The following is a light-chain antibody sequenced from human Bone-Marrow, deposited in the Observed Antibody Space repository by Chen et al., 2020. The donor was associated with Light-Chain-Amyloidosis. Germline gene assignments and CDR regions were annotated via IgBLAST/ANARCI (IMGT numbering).Light chain of an antibody. CDR1: SSDVGGYNY. Sequence: QSALTQPASVSGSPGQSITIPCTGTSSDVGGYNYVSWYQQHPGKAPKLMMYEVTNRASGISIRFSGSQSGNTASLTISGRPAEDEADYYCSSFTITNTWIFDGGTKLTVL. V-gene: IGLV2-14*01. CDR2: EVT. J-gene: IGLJ2*01. CDR3: SSFTITNTWI.